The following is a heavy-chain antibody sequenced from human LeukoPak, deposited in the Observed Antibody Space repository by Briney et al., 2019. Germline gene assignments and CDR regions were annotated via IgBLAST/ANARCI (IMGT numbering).Heavy chain of an antibody. Sequence: PSETLSLTCRVYGGSFSGYYWSWIRQSPGRRLEWLGEINHSGSTNYHPSLRSRLTISVDKSNNKFSLNMTSVTAADTAMYFCARRVGFYGSGSLNYFDPWGQGILVSVSS. J-gene: IGHJ5*01. D-gene: IGHD3-10*01. V-gene: IGHV4-34*01. CDR3: ARRVGFYGSGSLNYFDP. CDR1: GGSFSGYY. CDR2: INHSGST.